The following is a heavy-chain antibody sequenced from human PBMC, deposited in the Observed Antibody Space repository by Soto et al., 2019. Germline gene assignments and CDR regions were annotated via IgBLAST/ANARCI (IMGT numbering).Heavy chain of an antibody. D-gene: IGHD3-22*01. J-gene: IGHJ4*02. Sequence: LSLTCTVSGDSINSADYYWSWLRRPPGKCLEWIGYIYYSRSDYYNPSLGRRATITIDTSRNQFSLNLMSVTAADTAVYYCARVVQFYDSSGYSFYYFDYWGQGALVTVSS. CDR1: GDSINSADYY. V-gene: IGHV4-30-4*01. CDR2: IYYSRSD. CDR3: ARVVQFYDSSGYSFYYFDY.